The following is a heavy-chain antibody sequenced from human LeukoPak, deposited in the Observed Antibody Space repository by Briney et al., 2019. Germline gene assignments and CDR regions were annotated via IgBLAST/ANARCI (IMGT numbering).Heavy chain of an antibody. Sequence: PGGSLRLSCAASGFTVSSSYMSWVRQAPGKGLEWVSVIYSGGSTYYADSVKGRFTISRDNSKNTLYLQMNSLRAEDTAVYYCARYDSSGYYYYFDYWGQGTLVTVSS. J-gene: IGHJ4*02. D-gene: IGHD3-22*01. CDR3: ARYDSSGYYYYFDY. CDR2: IYSGGST. CDR1: GFTVSSSY. V-gene: IGHV3-53*01.